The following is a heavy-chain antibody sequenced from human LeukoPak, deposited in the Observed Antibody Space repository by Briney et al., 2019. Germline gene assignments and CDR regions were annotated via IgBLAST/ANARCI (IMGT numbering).Heavy chain of an antibody. CDR3: ARPYYYDSRIDP. D-gene: IGHD3-22*01. CDR1: GGSISSGDYY. J-gene: IGHJ5*02. V-gene: IGHV4-30-4*01. CDR2: MYYSGST. Sequence: SQTLSLTCTVSGGSISSGDYYWSWIRQPPGKGLEWIAYMYYSGSTYYDPSLKSRVTMSADTSKNQLSLKLSSVTAADTAVYYCARPYYYDSRIDPWGQGILVTVSS.